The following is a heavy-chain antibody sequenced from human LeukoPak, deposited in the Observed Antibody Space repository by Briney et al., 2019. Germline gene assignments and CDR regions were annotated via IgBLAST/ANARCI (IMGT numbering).Heavy chain of an antibody. CDR2: IYTSGST. CDR3: ARGLGSGWPTYYYYYMDV. J-gene: IGHJ6*03. Sequence: SETLSLTCTVSGGSISSYYWSWIRQPAGKGLEWIGRIYTSGSTNYNPSLKSLVTMSVDTSKNQFSLKLSSVTAADTAVYYCARGLGSGWPTYYYYYMDVWGKGTTVTISS. V-gene: IGHV4-4*07. D-gene: IGHD6-19*01. CDR1: GGSISSYY.